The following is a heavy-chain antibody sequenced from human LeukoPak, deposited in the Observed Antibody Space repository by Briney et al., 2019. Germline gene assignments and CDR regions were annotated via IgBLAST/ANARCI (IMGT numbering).Heavy chain of an antibody. CDR1: GYSISSGYY. J-gene: IGHJ4*02. D-gene: IGHD5-24*01. CDR3: ARGRRWLPRWY. V-gene: IGHV4-38-2*02. Sequence: SETLSLTCTVSGYSISSGYYWGWIRQPPGKGLEWIGSIYYSGSTYYNPSLKSRVTISVDTSKNQFSLKLSSVTAADTAVYYCARGRRWLPRWYWGQGTLVTVSS. CDR2: IYYSGST.